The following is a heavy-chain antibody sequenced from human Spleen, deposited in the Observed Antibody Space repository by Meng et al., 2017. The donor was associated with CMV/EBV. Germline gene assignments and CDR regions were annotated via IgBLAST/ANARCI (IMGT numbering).Heavy chain of an antibody. CDR2: IKEDGREK. V-gene: IGHV3-7*01. CDR1: GFTFSGYA. Sequence: GESLKISCAASGFTFSGYALHWVRQAPGKGLEWVANIKEDGREKYYVDSVKGRFSISRDNAKNSLYLQMNSLTAEDTALYFCARMGLLEWLLPYYLDYWGQGTLVTVSS. D-gene: IGHD3-3*01. CDR3: ARMGLLEWLLPYYLDY. J-gene: IGHJ4*02.